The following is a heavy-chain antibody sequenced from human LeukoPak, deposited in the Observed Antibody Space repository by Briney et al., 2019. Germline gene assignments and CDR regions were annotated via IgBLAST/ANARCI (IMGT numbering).Heavy chain of an antibody. CDR1: GFTFSRYA. V-gene: IGHV3-23*01. CDR3: AKGSYCSGGGCYPGNYYYAMDV. D-gene: IGHD2-15*01. J-gene: IGHJ6*02. CDR2: ITGSGACT. Sequence: GGSLRLSCAASGFTFSRYAMTWVRQAPGKGLEWVSSITGSGACTWVADSVKGRFSSSRDNSKNTLHLQMNSLRAEDTAVYYCAKGSYCSGGGCYPGNYYYAMDVWGQGTTVTVSS.